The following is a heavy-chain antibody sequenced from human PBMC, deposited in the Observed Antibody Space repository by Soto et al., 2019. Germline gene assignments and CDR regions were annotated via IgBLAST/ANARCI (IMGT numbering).Heavy chain of an antibody. CDR3: ARDWKYQLPMNYYYYMDV. CDR1: GYTFTSYG. Sequence: QVQLVQSGAEVKKPGASVKVSCKASGYTFTSYGISWVRQAPGQGLEWMGWISAYNGNTNYAQKLQGRVTMTTDTSTSTAYMELRSLRSDDTAVYYSARDWKYQLPMNYYYYMDVWGKGTTVTVSS. V-gene: IGHV1-18*01. D-gene: IGHD2-2*01. J-gene: IGHJ6*03. CDR2: ISAYNGNT.